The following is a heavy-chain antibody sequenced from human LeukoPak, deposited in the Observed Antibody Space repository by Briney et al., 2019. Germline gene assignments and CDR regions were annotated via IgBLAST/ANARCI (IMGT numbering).Heavy chain of an antibody. CDR2: ISSSGSTI. V-gene: IGHV3-11*01. J-gene: IGHJ4*02. Sequence: GGSLRLSCAASGFTFSDYYMSWIRQVPGKGLEWVSYISSSGSTIYYADSVKGRFTISRDNAKNSLYLQMNSLRVEDTAVYYCARQLHYDSSGYLGYWGQGTLVTVSS. D-gene: IGHD3-22*01. CDR1: GFTFSDYY. CDR3: ARQLHYDSSGYLGY.